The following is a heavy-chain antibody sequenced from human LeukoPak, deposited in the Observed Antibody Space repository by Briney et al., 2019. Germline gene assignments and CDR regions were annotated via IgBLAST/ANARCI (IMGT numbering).Heavy chain of an antibody. J-gene: IGHJ4*02. Sequence: SVKVSCKVSGGTFNSDSIDWARQAPGQGLEWMGRIIPVLTATYAPLFEDRLTITADKSTSTAYMELSSLESEDTAVYYCARHPTYFDWFADWGQGTLVTVSS. CDR2: IIPVLTA. CDR3: ARHPTYFDWFAD. D-gene: IGHD3-9*01. CDR1: GGTFNSDS. V-gene: IGHV1-69*08.